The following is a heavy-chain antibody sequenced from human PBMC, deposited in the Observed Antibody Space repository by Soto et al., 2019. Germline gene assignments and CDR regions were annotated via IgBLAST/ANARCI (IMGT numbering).Heavy chain of an antibody. V-gene: IGHV1-69*13. D-gene: IGHD3-10*01. CDR3: ARGSRDSYPGSRIFDL. J-gene: IGHJ4*02. Sequence: VASVKVSCKASGGTFSSYAISWVRQAPGQGLEWMGGIIPIFGTANYAQKFQGRVTITADESTSTAYMELSSLRSEDTAVYYCARGSRDSYPGSRIFDLWGRGTLVTVSS. CDR2: IIPIFGTA. CDR1: GGTFSSYA.